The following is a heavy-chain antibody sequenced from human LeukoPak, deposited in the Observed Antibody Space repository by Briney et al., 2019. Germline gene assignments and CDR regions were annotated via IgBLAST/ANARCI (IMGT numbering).Heavy chain of an antibody. CDR2: IYYSGST. CDR3: ARVQADAFDI. CDR1: GGFISSYY. Sequence: PSETLSLTCTVSGGFISSYYWSWIRQPPGKGLEWIGYIYYSGSTNYNPSLKSRVTISVDTSKNQFSLKLSSVTAADTAVYYCARVQADAFDIWGQGTMVTVSS. J-gene: IGHJ3*02. V-gene: IGHV4-59*01.